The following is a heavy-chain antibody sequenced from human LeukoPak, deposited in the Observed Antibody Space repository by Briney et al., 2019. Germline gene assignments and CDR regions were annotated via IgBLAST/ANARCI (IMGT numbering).Heavy chain of an antibody. Sequence: SVKVSCKASGGTFSSYAISWVRQAPGQGLEGMGRIIPILGIANYAQKFQGRVTITEDKSPRTGYMELRRLRSEDTPVYYCARDQSGGTTVAYYYGMDVWGQGTTVTVSS. J-gene: IGHJ6*02. V-gene: IGHV1-69*04. CDR3: ARDQSGGTTVAYYYGMDV. D-gene: IGHD1-1*01. CDR1: GGTFSSYA. CDR2: IIPILGIA.